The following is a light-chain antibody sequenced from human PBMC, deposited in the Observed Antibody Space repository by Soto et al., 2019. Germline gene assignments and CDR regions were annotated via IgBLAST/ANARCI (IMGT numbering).Light chain of an antibody. Sequence: IQLTQSPSFLSASVGDRVTITCRASKGISSYLAWYQQKPGKAPKLLIYAASTLQSGVPSRFSGSGSGTEFTLTISSLQPDDFATYYCQHYNSYSEAFGQGTKVDIK. CDR1: KGISSY. CDR3: QHYNSYSEA. CDR2: AAS. J-gene: IGKJ1*01. V-gene: IGKV1-9*01.